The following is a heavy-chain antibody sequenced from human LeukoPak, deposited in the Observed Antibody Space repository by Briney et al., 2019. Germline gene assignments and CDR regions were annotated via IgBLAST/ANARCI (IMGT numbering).Heavy chain of an antibody. V-gene: IGHV3-23*01. Sequence: GRSLRLSCSASGFTFSSYAMSWVRQAPGKGLEWVSAISGSGGSTYYADSVKGRFTISRDNSKNTLYLQMNSLRAEDTAVYYCAKVSPNYYDSSGYSPFDYWGQGTLVTVSS. CDR1: GFTFSSYA. CDR2: ISGSGGST. CDR3: AKVSPNYYDSSGYSPFDY. D-gene: IGHD3-22*01. J-gene: IGHJ4*02.